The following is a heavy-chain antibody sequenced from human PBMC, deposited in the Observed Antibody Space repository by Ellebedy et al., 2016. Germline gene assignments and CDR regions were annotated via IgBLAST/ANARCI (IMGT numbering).Heavy chain of an antibody. CDR3: AKDRGSNYFHYYEMDV. CDR1: GFTFSIYS. CDR2: ISSDGTYK. V-gene: IGHV3-30-3*01. J-gene: IGHJ6*02. D-gene: IGHD3-16*01. Sequence: GESLKISXAAFGFTFSIYSVHWVRQAPGKGLGWVAVISSDGTYKYYADSVKGRFTISRDNSKNTVYLQMNSLRAEDTAVYYCAKDRGSNYFHYYEMDVWGQGTTVTVSS.